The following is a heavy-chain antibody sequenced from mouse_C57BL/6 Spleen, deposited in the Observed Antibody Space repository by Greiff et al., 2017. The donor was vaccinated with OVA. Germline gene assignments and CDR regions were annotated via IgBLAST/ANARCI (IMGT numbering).Heavy chain of an antibody. CDR2: IYPGSGNT. Sequence: VHLVESGAELVRPGASVKLSCKASGYTFTDYYINWVKQRPGQGLEWIARIYPGSGNTYYNEKFKGKATLTAEKSSSTAYMQLSSLTSEDSAVYFCARGEDVSWFAYWGQGTLVTVSA. V-gene: IGHV1-76*01. J-gene: IGHJ3*01. CDR3: ARGEDVSWFAY. CDR1: GYTFTDYY.